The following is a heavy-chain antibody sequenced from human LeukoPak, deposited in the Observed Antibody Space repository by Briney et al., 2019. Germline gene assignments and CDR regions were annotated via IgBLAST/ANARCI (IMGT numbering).Heavy chain of an antibody. CDR1: GFTFRSYA. Sequence: GGSLRLSCAASGFTFRSYAMSWVRQAPWKGLEWVSAIGGSGGSTYYADSVKGRFTISRDNSKNTLYLQMNSLRAEDTAVYYCAKNPPVTVTGDYWGQGTLVTVSS. CDR3: AKNPPVTVTGDY. D-gene: IGHD4-11*01. CDR2: IGGSGGST. J-gene: IGHJ4*02. V-gene: IGHV3-23*01.